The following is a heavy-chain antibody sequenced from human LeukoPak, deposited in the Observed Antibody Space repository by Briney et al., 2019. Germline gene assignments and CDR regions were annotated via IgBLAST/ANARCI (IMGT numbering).Heavy chain of an antibody. J-gene: IGHJ6*03. CDR2: IRYDGSNK. D-gene: IGHD6-6*01. CDR1: GFTFSSYG. CDR3: AKDGAIAARSSYYYYMDV. Sequence: GRSLRLSCAASGFTFSSYGMHWVRQAPGKGLEWVAFIRYDGSNKYYADSVKGRFTISRDNSKNTLYLQMNSLRAEDTAVYYCAKDGAIAARSSYYYYMDVWGKGTTVTVSS. V-gene: IGHV3-30*02.